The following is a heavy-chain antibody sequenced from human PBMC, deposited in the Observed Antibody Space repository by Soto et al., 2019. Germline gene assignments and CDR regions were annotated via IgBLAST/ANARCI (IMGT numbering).Heavy chain of an antibody. CDR2: INHGGST. J-gene: IGHJ5*02. V-gene: IGHV4-34*01. CDR1: GESFIGYY. Sequence: PSETLSLTCAVYGESFIGYYWTWIRQSPGKGLEWIGEINHGGSTTYNPSLKSRVTISIDTSKNQFSLKLTSVTAADTSVYYGAWTDKATTNWFDPWGQGTLVTVSS. CDR3: AWTDKATTNWFDP. D-gene: IGHD4-17*01.